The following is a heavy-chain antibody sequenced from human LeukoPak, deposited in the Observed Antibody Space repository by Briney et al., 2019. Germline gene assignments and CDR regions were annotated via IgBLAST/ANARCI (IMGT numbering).Heavy chain of an antibody. CDR3: ARGGYSYGSAKDFDY. V-gene: IGHV3-30-3*01. CDR2: ISYDGSNK. CDR1: GFTFSSYA. J-gene: IGHJ4*02. Sequence: GRSLRLSCAASGFTFSSYAMHWVRQAPGKGLDGVAVISYDGSNKYYAGAVRGRFTISRDKSNNTLYMQTNSLRADDTAVYYCARGGYSYGSAKDFDYWGQGTLVTVSS. D-gene: IGHD5-18*01.